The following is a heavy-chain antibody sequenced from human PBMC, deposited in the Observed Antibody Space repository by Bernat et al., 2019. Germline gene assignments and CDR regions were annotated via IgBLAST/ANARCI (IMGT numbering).Heavy chain of an antibody. CDR3: ARTGNHRGTVTTTEDAFDI. CDR1: GFTFSSYA. Sequence: QVQLVESGGGVVQPGRSLRLSCAASGFTFSSYAMHWVRQAPGKGLEWVAVISYDGSNKYYADSVKGRFTISRDNSKNTLYLQMNSLRAEDTAVYYCARTGNHRGTVTTTEDAFDIWGQGTMVTVSS. V-gene: IGHV3-30-3*01. CDR2: ISYDGSNK. J-gene: IGHJ3*02. D-gene: IGHD4-17*01.